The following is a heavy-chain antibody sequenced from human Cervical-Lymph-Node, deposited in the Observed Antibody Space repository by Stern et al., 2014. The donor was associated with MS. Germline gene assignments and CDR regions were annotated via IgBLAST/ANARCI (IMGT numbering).Heavy chain of an antibody. D-gene: IGHD3-10*01. Sequence: VQLEESGGGLVQPGRSLRLSCAASGFTFDDYAMHWVRQAPGKGLEWVSGISWNSGSIGYADSVKGRFTMSRDNAKNSLYLQMNSLRAEDTALYYCAKAAMVRGGDYYYYGMDVWGQGTTVTVSS. CDR1: GFTFDDYA. CDR3: AKAAMVRGGDYYYYGMDV. V-gene: IGHV3-9*01. CDR2: ISWNSGSI. J-gene: IGHJ6*02.